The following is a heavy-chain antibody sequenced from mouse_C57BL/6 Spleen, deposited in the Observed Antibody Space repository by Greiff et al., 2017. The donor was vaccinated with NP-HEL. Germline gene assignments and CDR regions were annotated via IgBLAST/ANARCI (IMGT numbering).Heavy chain of an antibody. CDR3: ARSGGYYSFAY. CDR1: GYTFTDYY. D-gene: IGHD2-3*01. Sequence: EVQLQQSGPELVKPGASVKISCKASGYTFTDYYMNWVKQSHGKSLEWIGDINPNNGGTSYNQKFKGKATLTVDKSSSTAYMELRSLTSEDSAVYYCARSGGYYSFAYWGQGTLVTVSA. CDR2: INPNNGGT. J-gene: IGHJ3*01. V-gene: IGHV1-26*01.